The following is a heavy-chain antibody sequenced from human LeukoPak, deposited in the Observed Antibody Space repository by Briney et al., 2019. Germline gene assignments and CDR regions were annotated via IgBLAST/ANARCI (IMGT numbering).Heavy chain of an antibody. J-gene: IGHJ6*02. V-gene: IGHV1-18*01. CDR3: AREVYYDFWSGYYWRGKPNYGMDV. CDR1: GYTFTSYG. Sequence: ASVKVSCKASGYTFTSYGISWVRQAPGQGLEWMGWISAYNGNTNHAQKLQGRVTMTTDTSTSTAYMELRSLRSDDTAVYYCAREVYYDFWSGYYWRGKPNYGMDVWGQGTTVTVSS. CDR2: ISAYNGNT. D-gene: IGHD3-3*01.